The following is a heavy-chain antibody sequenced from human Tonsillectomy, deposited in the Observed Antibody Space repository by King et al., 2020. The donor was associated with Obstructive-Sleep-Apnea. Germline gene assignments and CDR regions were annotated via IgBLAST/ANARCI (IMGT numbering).Heavy chain of an antibody. CDR3: ARLGLDRIGQGALSSGRKMF. D-gene: IGHD3-22*01. CDR2: IGVSDDGP. CDR1: GFAFNNYA. V-gene: IGHV3-23*04. J-gene: IGHJ4*02. Sequence: VQLVESGGGLVRPGGSLRLSCAASGFAFNNYAMSWVRQTPGKGLEWVSTIGVSDDGPYYAASVKGRFTISRDNSKNTLYLQMSGLRVEDTAVYFCARLGLDRIGQGALSSGRKMFWGQGTLVTVSS.